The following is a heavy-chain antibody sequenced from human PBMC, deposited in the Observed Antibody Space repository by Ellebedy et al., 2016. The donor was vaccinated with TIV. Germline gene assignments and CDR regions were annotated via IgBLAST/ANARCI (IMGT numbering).Heavy chain of an antibody. CDR3: ARGLARDY. V-gene: IGHV4-34*01. CDR2: ITHSGST. J-gene: IGHJ4*02. Sequence: MPSETLSLTCAVYGGSFSGYYWSWIRQPPGKGLEWIGEITHSGSTNYNPSLKSRVTISVDTSKNQFSLNLHSVTAADTAVYYCARGLARDYWGQGTLVTVSS. CDR1: GGSFSGYY.